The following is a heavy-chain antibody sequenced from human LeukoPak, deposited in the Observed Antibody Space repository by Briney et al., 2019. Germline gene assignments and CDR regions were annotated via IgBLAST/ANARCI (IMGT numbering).Heavy chain of an antibody. Sequence: GGSLRLSCAASGFTSSSYGMSWVRQAPGKGLEWVSGISGSGGSTYYADSVKGRFTISRDNSKNTLYLQMNSMRAEDTAVYYCAKDGWKDAGMVMPYYYYYGMDVWGQGTTVTVSS. V-gene: IGHV3-23*01. CDR2: ISGSGGST. CDR1: GFTSSSYG. CDR3: AKDGWKDAGMVMPYYYYYGMDV. D-gene: IGHD5-18*01. J-gene: IGHJ6*02.